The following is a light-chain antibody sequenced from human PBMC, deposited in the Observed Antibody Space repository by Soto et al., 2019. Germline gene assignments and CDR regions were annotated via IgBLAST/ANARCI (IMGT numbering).Light chain of an antibody. Sequence: QSVLTQPRSVSGSPGQSVTISCTGTSSDVGGYNYVSWYQQHPGKAPKLMIYDVSKRPSGVPDRFSGSKSGNTASLTISGLQVEDEADYYCCSYAGSYTGVFGTGTKVTVL. V-gene: IGLV2-11*01. J-gene: IGLJ1*01. CDR1: SSDVGGYNY. CDR2: DVS. CDR3: CSYAGSYTGV.